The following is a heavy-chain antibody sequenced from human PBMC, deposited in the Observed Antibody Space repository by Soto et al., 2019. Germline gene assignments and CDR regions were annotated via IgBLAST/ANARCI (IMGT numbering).Heavy chain of an antibody. CDR1: GYNFTTYG. V-gene: IGHV1-18*01. J-gene: IGHJ4*02. CDR2: ISGHNGHT. D-gene: IGHD6-19*01. Sequence: QVQLVQSGAEVKKPGASVKVSCKTSGYNFTTYGVSWVRQAPGQGLEWMGWISGHNGHTNYAPTFQGRVTMTTDTSPTTAYMERRSLRSDDTAVYYCARYQPYSTGYYYFDHWGQGTLAIVTS. CDR3: ARYQPYSTGYYYFDH.